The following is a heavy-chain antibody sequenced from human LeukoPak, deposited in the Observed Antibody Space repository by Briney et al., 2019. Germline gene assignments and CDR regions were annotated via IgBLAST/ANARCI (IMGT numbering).Heavy chain of an antibody. CDR3: ANLDRVRDIVVLQTGIFEDY. CDR1: GITFSSYG. D-gene: IGHD2-2*02. CDR2: IRYDGSNK. J-gene: IGHJ4*02. Sequence: GGSLRLSCAASGITFSSYGMHWVRQAPGKGLEWVAFIRYDGSNKYYADSVKGRFTISRDNSKNTLYLQMSSLRPEDTAVYYCANLDRVRDIVVLQTGIFEDYWGQGTLVTVSS. V-gene: IGHV3-30*02.